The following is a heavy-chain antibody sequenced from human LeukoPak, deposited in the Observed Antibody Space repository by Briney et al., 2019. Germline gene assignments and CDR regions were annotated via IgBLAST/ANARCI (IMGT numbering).Heavy chain of an antibody. CDR1: GFTFSDYY. D-gene: IGHD3-22*01. Sequence: GGSLRLSCAASGFTFSDYYMSWIRQAPGKGLEWVSYISSSGSTIYYADSVKGRFTISRDNAKNSPYLQMNSLRAEDTAVYYCASRPAFYYDSSGYFPFDYWGQGTLVTVSS. J-gene: IGHJ4*02. V-gene: IGHV3-11*01. CDR3: ASRPAFYYDSSGYFPFDY. CDR2: ISSSGSTI.